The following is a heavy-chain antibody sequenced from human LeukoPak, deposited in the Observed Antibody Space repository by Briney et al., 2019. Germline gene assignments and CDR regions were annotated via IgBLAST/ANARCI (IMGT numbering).Heavy chain of an antibody. Sequence: ASVKVSCKASGYTFTSYYMHWVRQAPGQGLEWMGIINPSGGSTSYAQKFQGRVTMTRDMSTSTVYMELSSLRAEDTAVYYCASANPILLDYYYYYYMDVWGKGTTVTVSS. J-gene: IGHJ6*03. CDR2: INPSGGST. CDR1: GYTFTSYY. D-gene: IGHD3-3*01. CDR3: ASANPILLDYYYYYYMDV. V-gene: IGHV1-46*01.